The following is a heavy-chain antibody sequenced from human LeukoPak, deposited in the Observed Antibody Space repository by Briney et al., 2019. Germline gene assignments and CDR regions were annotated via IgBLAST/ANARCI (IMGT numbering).Heavy chain of an antibody. CDR2: LYSGDTT. V-gene: IGHV3-66*01. D-gene: IGHD3-9*01. CDR1: GFTVSSTY. Sequence: GGSLRLSCAASGFTVSSTYMSWVRQAPGKGPEWVSALYSGDTTYYANSVKGRFTISRDNSKNMLYLQMNSLRAEDTAVYYCARRLLTGYYEFWGQGTLVTVSS. J-gene: IGHJ4*02. CDR3: ARRLLTGYYEF.